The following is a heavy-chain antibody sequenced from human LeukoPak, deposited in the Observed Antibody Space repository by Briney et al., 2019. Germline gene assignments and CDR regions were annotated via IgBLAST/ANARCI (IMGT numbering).Heavy chain of an antibody. CDR1: GGSISSYY. V-gene: IGHV4-59*01. J-gene: IGHJ4*02. CDR3: ARGGTSADY. Sequence: SETLSLTCTVSGGSISSYYWSWIRQPPGKGLEWIGYIYYSGSTSYNPSLKSRVTISVDTSKNQFSLKLSSVTAADTAVYYCARGGTSADYWGQGTLVTVSS. CDR2: IYYSGST.